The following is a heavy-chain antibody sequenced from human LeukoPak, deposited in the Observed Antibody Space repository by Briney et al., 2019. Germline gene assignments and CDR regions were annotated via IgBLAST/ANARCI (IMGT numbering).Heavy chain of an antibody. J-gene: IGHJ4*02. CDR2: MSPDGRTT. CDR3: VRDGLGTLPYDC. V-gene: IGHV3-74*01. D-gene: IGHD7-27*01. CDR1: GFTLSSYW. Sequence: GESLRLSRAASGFTLSSYWMNWVRQVPGKGLERVSHMSPDGRTTTYADSVKGRFTISRDNAKNTLYLQMTSLRAEDTAVYYCVRDGLGTLPYDCWGQGTLVTVSS.